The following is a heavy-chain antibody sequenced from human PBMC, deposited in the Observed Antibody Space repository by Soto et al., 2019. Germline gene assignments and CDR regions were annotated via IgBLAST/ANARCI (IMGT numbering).Heavy chain of an antibody. V-gene: IGHV1-18*04. D-gene: IGHD1-1*01. Sequence: ASVKVSCKASGYTFTSYGISWVRQAPGQGREWMGWISAYNGNTNYAQKLQGRVTMTTDTSTSTAYMELRSLRSDDTAVYYCAREATGTYVSLYGMDVWGQGTTVTVSS. CDR1: GYTFTSYG. CDR3: AREATGTYVSLYGMDV. CDR2: ISAYNGNT. J-gene: IGHJ6*02.